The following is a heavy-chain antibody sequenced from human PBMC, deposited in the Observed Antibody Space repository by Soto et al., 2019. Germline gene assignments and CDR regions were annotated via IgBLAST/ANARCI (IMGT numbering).Heavy chain of an antibody. CDR3: AASGGDVRGYDYKDTEGLDI. CDR2: IIPLFNVA. Sequence: QVQLVQSGPEVKKPGSSVKVSCEASGGTFSNFAVNWVRQAPGQGLDWVGGIIPLFNVAKYAQKFEGRVTIVADDSTSTAYMDLSSLRSDDTAVYYCAASGGDVRGYDYKDTEGLDIWGQGTMVTVSS. J-gene: IGHJ3*02. V-gene: IGHV1-69*01. CDR1: GGTFSNFA. D-gene: IGHD4-4*01.